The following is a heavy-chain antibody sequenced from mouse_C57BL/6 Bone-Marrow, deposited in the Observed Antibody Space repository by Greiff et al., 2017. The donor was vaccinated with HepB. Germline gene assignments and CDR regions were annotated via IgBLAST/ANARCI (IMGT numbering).Heavy chain of an antibody. D-gene: IGHD3-2*02. CDR3: ARREQLRPIFDY. CDR1: GYTFTSYW. J-gene: IGHJ2*01. CDR2: IYPGSGST. V-gene: IGHV1-55*01. Sequence: QVQLQQPGAELVKPGASVKMSCKASGYTFTSYWITWVKQRPGQGLEWIGDIYPGSGSTNYNEKFKSKATRTVDPSSSTAYMQLSSLTSEDSAVYYCARREQLRPIFDYWGQGTTLTVSS.